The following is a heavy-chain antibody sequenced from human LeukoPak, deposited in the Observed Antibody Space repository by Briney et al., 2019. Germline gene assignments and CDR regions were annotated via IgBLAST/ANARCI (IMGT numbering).Heavy chain of an antibody. D-gene: IGHD6-19*01. V-gene: IGHV3-30*18. CDR3: AKDASLFGAQWLVH. Sequence: GGSLRLSCAASGFTFSSYGMHWVRQAPGKGLEWVAVISYDGSNKYYADSVKGRFTISRDNSKNTLYLQMNSLRAEDTAVYYCAKDASLFGAQWLVHWGQGTLVTVSS. CDR2: ISYDGSNK. J-gene: IGHJ4*02. CDR1: GFTFSSYG.